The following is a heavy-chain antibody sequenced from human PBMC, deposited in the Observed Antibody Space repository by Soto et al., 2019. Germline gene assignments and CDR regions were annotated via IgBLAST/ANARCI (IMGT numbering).Heavy chain of an antibody. Sequence: GGSLRLSCAASGFTFSSYAMHWVRQAPGKGLEWVAVISYDGSNKYYADSVKGRFTISRDNSKNTLYLQMNSLRAEDTAVYYCARGSDYYDSSGYYLGYYFDYWGQGTLVTVSS. V-gene: IGHV3-30-3*01. CDR3: ARGSDYYDSSGYYLGYYFDY. CDR1: GFTFSSYA. J-gene: IGHJ4*02. D-gene: IGHD3-22*01. CDR2: ISYDGSNK.